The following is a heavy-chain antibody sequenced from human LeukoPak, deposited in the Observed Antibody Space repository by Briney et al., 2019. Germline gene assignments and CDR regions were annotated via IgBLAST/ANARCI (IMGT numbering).Heavy chain of an antibody. D-gene: IGHD2-2*01. CDR3: AKDRVGYCSSTSCPFGY. J-gene: IGHJ4*02. CDR2: ISGSGGST. V-gene: IGHV3-23*01. Sequence: GGSLRLSCAASGFTFGSYAMSWVRQAPGKGLEWVSAISGSGGSTYYADSVKGRFTISRDNSKNTLYLQMNSLRAEDTAVYYCAKDRVGYCSSTSCPFGYWGQGTLVTVSS. CDR1: GFTFGSYA.